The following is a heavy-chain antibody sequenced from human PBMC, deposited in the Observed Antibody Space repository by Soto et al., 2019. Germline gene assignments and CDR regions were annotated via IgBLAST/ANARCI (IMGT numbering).Heavy chain of an antibody. D-gene: IGHD6-19*01. J-gene: IGHJ4*02. CDR3: AKLTQRGPIAVAGPLGS. CDR2: FNPSGLST. V-gene: IGHV1-46*01. CDR1: GSITNHH. Sequence: QVHLVQSGAEVKKPGASVNVSCQASGSITNHHMHWVRQAPGQGLEWMGIFNPSGLSTTYAQKFQGRVTITRDTSKRTVYVELSSLTSEDTAVYFCAKLTQRGPIAVAGPLGSWGQGTLVIVSS.